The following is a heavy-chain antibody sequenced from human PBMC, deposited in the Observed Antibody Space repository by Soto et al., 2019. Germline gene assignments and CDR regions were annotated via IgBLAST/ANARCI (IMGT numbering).Heavy chain of an antibody. CDR1: GYTFTSYG. D-gene: IGHD4-17*01. J-gene: IGHJ4*02. CDR2: ISAYNGNT. V-gene: IGHV1-18*01. Sequence: QVQLVQSGAEVKKPGASVKVSCKASGYTFTSYGISWVRQAPGQGLEWMGWISAYNGNTNYAQKLQGRVTMTTDTTTSTAYMELRSLRSDDKAVYYCAGDSDNRDYPVFVYWGQGTLVTVSS. CDR3: AGDSDNRDYPVFVY.